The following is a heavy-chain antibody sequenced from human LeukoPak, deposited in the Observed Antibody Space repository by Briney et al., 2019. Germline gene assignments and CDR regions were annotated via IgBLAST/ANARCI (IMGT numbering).Heavy chain of an antibody. CDR3: ARSLSRYDFWRGYRTGMDV. Sequence: SQTLSLTCTVSGGSISSGSYYWSWIRQPAGKGLEWIGRIYTSGSTNYSPSLKSRVTISVDTSKNQFSLKLSSVTAADTAVYYCARSLSRYDFWRGYRTGMDVWGQGTTVTVSS. CDR1: GGSISSGSYY. J-gene: IGHJ6*02. D-gene: IGHD3-3*01. V-gene: IGHV4-61*02. CDR2: IYTSGST.